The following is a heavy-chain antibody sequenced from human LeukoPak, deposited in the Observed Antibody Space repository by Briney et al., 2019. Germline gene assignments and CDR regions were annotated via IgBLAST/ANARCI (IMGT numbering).Heavy chain of an antibody. V-gene: IGHV4-39*07. CDR2: VYYSGST. Sequence: SETLSLTCTVSGGSISSSNYYWGRLRQPPGKGLEWIGSVYYSGSTYYNPSLKSRVTISVDTSKNQFSLKLSSVTAADTAIYYCARDVHYSGSYFFDYWGQGTLVTVSS. D-gene: IGHD1-26*01. CDR3: ARDVHYSGSYFFDY. CDR1: GGSISSSNYY. J-gene: IGHJ4*02.